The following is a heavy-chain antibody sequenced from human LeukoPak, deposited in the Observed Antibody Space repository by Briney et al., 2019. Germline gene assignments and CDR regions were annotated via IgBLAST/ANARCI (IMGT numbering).Heavy chain of an antibody. V-gene: IGHV3-23*01. J-gene: IGHJ5*02. CDR2: ISGSGGST. Sequence: SGGSLRLSCAASGFTFSSYAMSWGRQAPGKGLEWGSAISGSGGSTYYADSVKGRFTISRDNSTNTLYLQMNSLRAEDTAVYYCAKERSSSEWFDPWGQGTLVTVSS. D-gene: IGHD6-6*01. CDR1: GFTFSSYA. CDR3: AKERSSSEWFDP.